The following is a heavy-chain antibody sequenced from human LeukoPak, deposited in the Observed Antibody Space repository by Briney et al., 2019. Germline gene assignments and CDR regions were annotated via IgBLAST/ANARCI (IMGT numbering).Heavy chain of an antibody. J-gene: IGHJ5*02. CDR3: ARDMAREAITMIRGVRRPRYNWFDP. V-gene: IGHV4-34*01. Sequence: SETLSLTCAVYGGSFSNCCWSWIRLPPRRWLELNGVINVIGSARYNPFLKTGVILSVDTSKEQFSLKLSSVTAADTVVYYCARDMAREAITMIRGVRRPRYNWFDPWGQGTLVTVSS. D-gene: IGHD3-10*01. CDR1: GGSFSNCC. CDR2: INVIGSA.